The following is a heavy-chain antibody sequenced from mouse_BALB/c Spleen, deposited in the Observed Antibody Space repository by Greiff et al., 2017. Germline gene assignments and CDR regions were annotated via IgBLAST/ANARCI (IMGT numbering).Heavy chain of an antibody. Sequence: QVQLQQPGAELVKPGASVKLSCKASGYTFTSYWMHWVKQRPGQGLEWIGEINPSNGRTNYNEKFKSKATLTVDKSSSTAYMQLSSLTSEDSAVYDCARDDYDGGAWFAYWGQGTLVTVSA. V-gene: IGHV1S81*02. J-gene: IGHJ3*01. CDR3: ARDDYDGGAWFAY. CDR1: GYTFTSYW. D-gene: IGHD2-4*01. CDR2: INPSNGRT.